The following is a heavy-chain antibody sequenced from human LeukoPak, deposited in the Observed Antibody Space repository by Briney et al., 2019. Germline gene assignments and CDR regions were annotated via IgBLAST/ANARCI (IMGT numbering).Heavy chain of an antibody. J-gene: IGHJ4*02. V-gene: IGHV1-2*02. CDR1: GYTFTGYY. Sequence: ASVKVSCKASGYTFTGYYMHWVRQAPGQGLEWMGWINPNSGGTNYAQKFQGRVTMTRDTSISTAYMELRSLRSDDTAVYYCARSTVTTSAFDYWGQGTLVTVSS. CDR2: INPNSGGT. CDR3: ARSTVTTSAFDY. D-gene: IGHD4-17*01.